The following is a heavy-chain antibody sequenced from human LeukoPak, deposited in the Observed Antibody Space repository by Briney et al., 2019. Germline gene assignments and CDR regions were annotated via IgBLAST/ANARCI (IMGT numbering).Heavy chain of an antibody. Sequence: SETLSLACTVSGGSLNTFSWSWIRLPPGKGLEWIGYVYYSGTTSYSPSLKSRVTISVDTSKNQFSLRLSSVTAADTAVYYCARHVSHDQWLFVPYWGRGSLVTVSS. CDR2: VYYSGTT. CDR1: GGSLNTFS. V-gene: IGHV4-59*08. D-gene: IGHD6-19*01. J-gene: IGHJ4*02. CDR3: ARHVSHDQWLFVPY.